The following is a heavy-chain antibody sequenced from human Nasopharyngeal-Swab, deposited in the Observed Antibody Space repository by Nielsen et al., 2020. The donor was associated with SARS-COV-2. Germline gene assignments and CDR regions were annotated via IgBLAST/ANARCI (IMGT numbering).Heavy chain of an antibody. CDR2: IYHSGST. CDR3: AKESGPLTQPDTYYYDSSGYPYYYYYGMDV. J-gene: IGHJ6*02. D-gene: IGHD3-22*01. Sequence: WIRQPPGKGLEWIGEIYHSGSTNYNPSLKSRVTISVDKSKNQFSLKLSSVTAADTAVYYCAKESGPLTQPDTYYYDSSGYPYYYYYGMDVWGQGTTVTVSS. V-gene: IGHV4-4*02.